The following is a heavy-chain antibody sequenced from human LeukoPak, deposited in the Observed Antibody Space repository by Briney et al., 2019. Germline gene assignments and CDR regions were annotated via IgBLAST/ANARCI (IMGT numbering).Heavy chain of an antibody. CDR2: ISYDGSNK. D-gene: IGHD4-17*01. Sequence: GGSLRLSCAASGFTFSSYGMHWVRQAPGKGLEWVAVISYDGSNKYYADSVKGRFTISRDNSKNTLYLQMNSLRAEDTAVYYWAKDSVTTVYYGMDVWGQGTTVTVSS. V-gene: IGHV3-30*18. CDR1: GFTFSSYG. CDR3: AKDSVTTVYYGMDV. J-gene: IGHJ6*02.